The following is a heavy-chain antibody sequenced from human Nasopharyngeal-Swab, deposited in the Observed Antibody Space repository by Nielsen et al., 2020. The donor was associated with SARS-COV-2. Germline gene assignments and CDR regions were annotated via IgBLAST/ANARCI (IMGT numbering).Heavy chain of an antibody. V-gene: IGHV3-30-3*01. CDR2: ISYDGSNK. CDR3: AREGLGVTIFGVVQSRPFDI. D-gene: IGHD3-3*01. Sequence: GGSLRLSCAASGFTFSSYAMHWVRQAPGKGLEWVAVISYDGSNKYYADSVKGRFTISRDNSKNTLYLQMNSLRAEDTAVYYCAREGLGVTIFGVVQSRPFDIWGQGTMVTVSS. CDR1: GFTFSSYA. J-gene: IGHJ3*02.